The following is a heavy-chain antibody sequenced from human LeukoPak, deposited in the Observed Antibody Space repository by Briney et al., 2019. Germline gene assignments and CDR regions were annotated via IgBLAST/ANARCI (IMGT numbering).Heavy chain of an antibody. D-gene: IGHD4-23*01. CDR3: ARAGGYGGQMGI. CDR1: GGSISNYY. CDR2: IYYSGST. V-gene: IGHV4-59*01. J-gene: IGHJ4*02. Sequence: SETLSLTCTVSGGSISNYYWSWIRQPPGKGLEWIGYIYYSGSTNYNPSLKSRVTISVDTSKNQFSLKLSSVTAADTAMYYCARAGGYGGQMGIWGQGTLVTVSS.